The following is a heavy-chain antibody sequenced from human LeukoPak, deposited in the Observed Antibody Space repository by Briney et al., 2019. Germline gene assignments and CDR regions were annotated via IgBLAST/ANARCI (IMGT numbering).Heavy chain of an antibody. J-gene: IGHJ6*02. D-gene: IGHD3-22*01. CDR2: IWYDGSNK. CDR3: AKVHYYDSSGYYYYFYGMDV. Sequence: GGPLRLSCAASGFTFSSYGMHWVRQAPGKGLEWVAVIWYDGSNKYYADSVKGRFTISRDNSKNTLYLQMNSLRAEDTAVYYCAKVHYYDSSGYYYYFYGMDVWGQGTTVTVSS. V-gene: IGHV3-33*06. CDR1: GFTFSSYG.